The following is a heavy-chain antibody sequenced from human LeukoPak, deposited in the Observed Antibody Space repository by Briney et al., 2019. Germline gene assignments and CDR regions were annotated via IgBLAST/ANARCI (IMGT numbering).Heavy chain of an antibody. D-gene: IGHD6-19*01. Sequence: SETLSLTCAVYGGSFSGYYWSWIRQPPGKGLEWIGEINHSGSTNYNPSLKSRVTISVDTSKNQFSLKLSSVTAADTAVYYCARDGGSGWTDFDYWGQGTLVTVSS. V-gene: IGHV4-34*01. J-gene: IGHJ4*02. CDR1: GGSFSGYY. CDR3: ARDGGSGWTDFDY. CDR2: INHSGST.